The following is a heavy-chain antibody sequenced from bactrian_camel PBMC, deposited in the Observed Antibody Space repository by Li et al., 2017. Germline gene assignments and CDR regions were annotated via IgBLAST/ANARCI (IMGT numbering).Heavy chain of an antibody. V-gene: IGHV3S53*01. Sequence: ESGGDSVQTGESLKLSCEVTGNTAIMYCMGWFRQAPGKEREGVAILNDDGSTTYADSVKGRFTISQDNAKNTLYLQMNSLQPEDTAMYYCAADWPYDCYSNWGTKFPSWSQGTQVTV. J-gene: IGHJ6*01. CDR2: LNDDGST. D-gene: IGHD3*01. CDR3: AADWPYDCYSNWGTKFPS. CDR1: GNTAIMYC.